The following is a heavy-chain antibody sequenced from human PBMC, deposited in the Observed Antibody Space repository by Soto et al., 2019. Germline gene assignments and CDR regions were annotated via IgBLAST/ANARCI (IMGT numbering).Heavy chain of an antibody. D-gene: IGHD4-17*01. CDR2: IYYSGST. V-gene: IGHV4-39*01. J-gene: IGHJ5*02. CDR3: ARHDYGVVWFDP. CDR1: GGSLSSSSYY. Sequence: SETLSLTCTVSGGSLSSSSYYWGWIRQPPGKGLEWIGSIYYSGSTYYNPSLKSRVTISVDTSKNQFSLKLSSVTAADTAVYYCARHDYGVVWFDPWGQGTLVTVSS.